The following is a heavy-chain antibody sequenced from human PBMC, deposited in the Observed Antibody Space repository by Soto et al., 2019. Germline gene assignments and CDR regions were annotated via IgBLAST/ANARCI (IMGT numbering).Heavy chain of an antibody. CDR1: GYTFTNYG. V-gene: IGHV1-58*02. CDR3: AAPGITLDY. Sequence: EASVKVSCKASGYTFTNYGITWVRQAPGQGLEWMGWIIVGSGNTHYAQKLQERVTITTDMSTSTAYMELSSLRSEDTAVYYCAAPGITLDYWGQGTLLTVSS. D-gene: IGHD3-10*01. CDR2: IIVGSGNT. J-gene: IGHJ4*02.